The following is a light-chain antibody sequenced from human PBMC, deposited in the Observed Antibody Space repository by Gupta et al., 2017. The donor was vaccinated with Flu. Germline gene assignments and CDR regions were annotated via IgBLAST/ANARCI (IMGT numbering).Light chain of an antibody. CDR2: AAS. CDR1: QTISSY. Sequence: DIQMTQSPSSLSASIGDRVTITCRTSQTISSYLNWYQQKPGKAPKVLIYAASVLQRGVPARFSGSGSGTDFTLTISSLQPEDFATYYCQHSGTFGPGTKVDI. J-gene: IGKJ3*01. V-gene: IGKV1-39*01. CDR3: QHSGT.